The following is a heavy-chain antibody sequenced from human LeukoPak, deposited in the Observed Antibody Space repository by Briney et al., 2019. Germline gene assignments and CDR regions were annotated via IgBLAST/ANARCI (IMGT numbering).Heavy chain of an antibody. CDR1: GGTFSSYA. J-gene: IGHJ4*02. Sequence: ASVNVSCKASGGTFSSYAISWVRQAPGQGLEWMGRIIPILGIANYAQKFQGRVTITADKSTSTAYMELSSLRSEDTAVYYCAREVHQGSQWLVQWEFDYWGQGTLVTVSS. CDR2: IIPILGIA. CDR3: AREVHQGSQWLVQWEFDY. D-gene: IGHD6-19*01. V-gene: IGHV1-69*04.